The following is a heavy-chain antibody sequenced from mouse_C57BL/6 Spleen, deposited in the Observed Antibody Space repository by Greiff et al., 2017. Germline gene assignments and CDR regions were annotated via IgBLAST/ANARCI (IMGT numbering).Heavy chain of an antibody. Sequence: QVQLQQSGAELVRPGASVTLSCKASGYTFTDYEMHWVQQTPVHGLEWIGAIDPETGGTAYNQKFKGKAILTADKSSSTAYMELRSLTSEDSAVYYCTRDGKGYFDYWGQGTTLTVSS. V-gene: IGHV1-15*01. CDR3: TRDGKGYFDY. D-gene: IGHD2-1*01. CDR1: GYTFTDYE. J-gene: IGHJ2*01. CDR2: IDPETGGT.